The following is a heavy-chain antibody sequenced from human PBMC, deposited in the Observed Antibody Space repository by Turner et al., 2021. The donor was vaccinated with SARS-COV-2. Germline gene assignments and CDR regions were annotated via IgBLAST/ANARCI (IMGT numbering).Heavy chain of an antibody. Sequence: QVQLVQSGAEVKKPGSSVKVSCKPSGGSFSSYAISWVRQAPGQGLEWMGGIIPIFGTANYAQKFQGRVTITADESTSIDYMELSSLRAEDTAVYYCVVGDYPRRFDPWGQGTLVTVSS. V-gene: IGHV1-69*01. CDR3: VVGDYPRRFDP. CDR2: IIPIFGTA. CDR1: GGSFSSYA. D-gene: IGHD4-17*01. J-gene: IGHJ5*02.